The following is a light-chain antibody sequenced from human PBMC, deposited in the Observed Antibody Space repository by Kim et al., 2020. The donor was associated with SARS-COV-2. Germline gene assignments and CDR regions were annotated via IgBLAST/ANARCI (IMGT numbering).Light chain of an antibody. CDR2: AAS. J-gene: IGKJ1*01. V-gene: IGKV1-9*01. CDR3: QQYNSYPWT. CDR1: QGISSY. Sequence: ASVGDRVTITCRASQGISSYLAWYQQKPGKAPKLLIYAASTLQSGVPSRFSGSGSGTDFTLTISSLQPDDFATYYCQQYNSYPWTFGQGTKVDIK.